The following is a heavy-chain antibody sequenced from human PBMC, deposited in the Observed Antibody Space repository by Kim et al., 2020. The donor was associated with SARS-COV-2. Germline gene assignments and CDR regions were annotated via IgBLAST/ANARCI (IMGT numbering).Heavy chain of an antibody. D-gene: IGHD2-2*01. CDR1: GVTFSNYY. CDR3: AKRITHSGTTSAFYR. J-gene: IGHJ3*01. Sequence: GGSLRLSCAASGVTFSNYYMTWVRQAPGKGMEWVSTIDASGGTAFYADSVRCRFIISRDNSKDTLYVQMNSLRAEDTALYFCAKRITHSGTTSAFYRWV. CDR2: IDASGGTA. V-gene: IGHV3-23*01.